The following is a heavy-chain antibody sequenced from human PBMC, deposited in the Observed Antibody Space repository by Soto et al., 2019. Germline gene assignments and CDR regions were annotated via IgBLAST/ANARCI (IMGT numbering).Heavy chain of an antibody. CDR2: TYYKSKCNN. J-gene: IGHJ6*02. Sequence: SHTLSLTCVISGDSVSSNSAAWNWIRQSPSRGLEWLGRTYYKSKCNNDYALSLKSRITINPDTSKNQFSLHLYSLNPEDTAVYYCTGITWFRSMDVWGQGTPIAVS. CDR1: GDSVSSNSAA. CDR3: TGITWFRSMDV. D-gene: IGHD3-10*01. V-gene: IGHV6-1*01.